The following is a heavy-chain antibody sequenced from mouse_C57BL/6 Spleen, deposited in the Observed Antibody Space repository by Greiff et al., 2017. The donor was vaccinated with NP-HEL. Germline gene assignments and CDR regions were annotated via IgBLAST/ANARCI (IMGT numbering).Heavy chain of an antibody. CDR1: GFSLSTSGMG. D-gene: IGHD1-1*01. CDR3: ARSEGYYYGSTYFDD. V-gene: IGHV8-12*01. CDR2: IYWDDDK. Sequence: QVTLKESGPGILQSSQTLSLTCSFSGFSLSTSGMGVSWLRQPSGKGLEWLARIYWDDDKRSTPSLKSRLTISKDTSRNQVFLKITSVDTADTATDYCARSEGYYYGSTYFDDWGKGTTLTVSS. J-gene: IGHJ2*01.